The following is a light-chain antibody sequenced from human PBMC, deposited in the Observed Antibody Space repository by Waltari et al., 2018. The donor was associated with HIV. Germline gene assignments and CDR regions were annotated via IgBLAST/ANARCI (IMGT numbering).Light chain of an antibody. J-gene: IGKJ2*01. CDR2: AAS. Sequence: DIQMTQSPSSLSASVGDRVTIICRASQSIGNYLNWYHQKSGTAPALLIYAASSLQSGVPSRFSGSGSGTDFTLTITSLQPEDFATYYCQQSSSSPPTFSQGTKVEI. V-gene: IGKV1-39*01. CDR1: QSIGNY. CDR3: QQSSSSPPT.